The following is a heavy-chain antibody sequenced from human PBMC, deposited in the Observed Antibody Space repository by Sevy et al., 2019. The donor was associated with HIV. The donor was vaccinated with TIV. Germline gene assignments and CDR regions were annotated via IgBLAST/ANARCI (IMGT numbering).Heavy chain of an antibody. CDR2: LSFVWGEI. Sequence: GGSLKLSGAAFEFTFSKYSISGVPQPPGKGLDGASTLSFVWGEINYPASLKGRFTISRGNSRSSVYLQMNNLRPEETAVYYCAREGCTKPHDYWGQGTLVTVSS. CDR1: EFTFSKYS. V-gene: IGHV3-23*01. J-gene: IGHJ4*02. CDR3: AREGCTKPHDY. D-gene: IGHD2-8*01.